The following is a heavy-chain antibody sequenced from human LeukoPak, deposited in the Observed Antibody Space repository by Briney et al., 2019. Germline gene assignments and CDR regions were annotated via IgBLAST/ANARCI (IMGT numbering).Heavy chain of an antibody. CDR1: GFTFNSYS. Sequence: PGGSLRLSCTASGFTFNSYSMNWVRQAPGKGLEWVSGISGSGGSTYYADSVKGRFTISRDNSKNTLYLQMNSLRAEDTAVYYCAKVEGGYLTYYFDYWGQGTLVTVSS. J-gene: IGHJ4*02. CDR3: AKVEGGYLTYYFDY. V-gene: IGHV3-23*01. D-gene: IGHD5-12*01. CDR2: ISGSGGST.